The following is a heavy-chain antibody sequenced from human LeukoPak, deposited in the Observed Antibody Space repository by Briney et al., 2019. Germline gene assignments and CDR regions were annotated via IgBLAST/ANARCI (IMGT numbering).Heavy chain of an antibody. J-gene: IGHJ4*02. V-gene: IGHV3-21*01. Sequence: PGGSLRLSCAASGFTVSSNYMSWVRQAPGKGLEWVSSITSTSSYIYYADSVKGRFTISRDNAKNSLYLQMNSLRAEDTAVYYCARNTPDIFLEGWGQGTLVTVSS. CDR2: ITSTSSYI. D-gene: IGHD3-9*01. CDR1: GFTVSSNY. CDR3: ARNTPDIFLEG.